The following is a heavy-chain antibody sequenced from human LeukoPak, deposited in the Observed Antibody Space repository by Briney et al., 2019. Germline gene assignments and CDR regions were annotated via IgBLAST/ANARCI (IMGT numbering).Heavy chain of an antibody. CDR2: IYPGDSDT. D-gene: IGHD2-2*01. CDR3: ARLEYCSSPSCPAYQPDTPPPNWFDP. J-gene: IGHJ5*02. V-gene: IGHV5-51*01. Sequence: GESLKISCKGSGYSFTSYWIGWVRQMPGKGLEWMGIIYPGDSDTRYSPSFQGQVTISADKSISTAYLQWSSLKASDTAMYYCARLEYCSSPSCPAYQPDTPPPNWFDPWGQGTLVTVSS. CDR1: GYSFTSYW.